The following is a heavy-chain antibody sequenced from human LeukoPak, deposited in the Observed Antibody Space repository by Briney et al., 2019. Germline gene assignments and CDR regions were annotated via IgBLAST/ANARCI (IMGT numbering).Heavy chain of an antibody. CDR3: ARDYYDSSGYYYYYYGMDV. Sequence: GGSLRLSCAASGFSFSSYAMHWVRQAPGKGLEWVGVISYDGSNKYYADSVKGRFTISRDNSKNTLYLQMNSLRAEDTAVYYCARDYYDSSGYYYYYYGMDVWGQGTTVTVSS. D-gene: IGHD3-22*01. J-gene: IGHJ6*02. CDR2: ISYDGSNK. V-gene: IGHV3-30-3*01. CDR1: GFSFSSYA.